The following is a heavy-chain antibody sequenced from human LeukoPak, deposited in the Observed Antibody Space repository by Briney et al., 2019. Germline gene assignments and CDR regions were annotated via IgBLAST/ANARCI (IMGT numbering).Heavy chain of an antibody. CDR3: ARRGYDSSGYYRNY. J-gene: IGHJ4*02. D-gene: IGHD3-22*01. CDR1: GGSFSGYY. V-gene: IGHV4-34*01. CDR2: INHSGST. Sequence: SETLSLTCAVYGGSFSGYYWSWIRQPPGKGLEWIGEINHSGSTNYNPSLKSRVPISVDTSKNQFSLKLSSVTAADTAVYYCARRGYDSSGYYRNYWGQGTLVTVSS.